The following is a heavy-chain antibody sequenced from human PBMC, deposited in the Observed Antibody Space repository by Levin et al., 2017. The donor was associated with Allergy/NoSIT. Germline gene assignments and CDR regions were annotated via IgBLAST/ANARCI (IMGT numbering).Heavy chain of an antibody. CDR2: ISGSGGST. J-gene: IGHJ4*02. V-gene: IGHV3-23*01. CDR3: ATLAAAGYYFDY. Sequence: GESLKISCAASGFTFSSYAMSWVRQAPGKGLEWVSAISGSGGSTYYADSVKGRFTISRDNSKNTLYLQMNSLRAEDTAVYYCATLAAAGYYFDYWGQGTLVTVSS. D-gene: IGHD6-13*01. CDR1: GFTFSSYA.